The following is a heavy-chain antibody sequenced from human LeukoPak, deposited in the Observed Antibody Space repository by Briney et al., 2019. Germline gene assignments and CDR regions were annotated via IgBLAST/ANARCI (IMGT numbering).Heavy chain of an antibody. V-gene: IGHV3-15*01. CDR3: SRLRGSSSQYFQH. Sequence: GGSLRLPCAACGFSFINAWMSWVRQAPGKGLEWVGRITSKIDGGTTDYAATVKGRFTISRDDSKDTLYLQMDSLQTEDTAVYYCSRLRGSSSQYFQHWGQGTLVTVSS. D-gene: IGHD6-13*01. CDR2: ITSKIDGGTT. J-gene: IGHJ1*01. CDR1: GFSFINAW.